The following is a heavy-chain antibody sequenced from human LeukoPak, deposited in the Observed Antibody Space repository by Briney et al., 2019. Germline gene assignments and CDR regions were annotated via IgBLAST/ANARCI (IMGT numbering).Heavy chain of an antibody. CDR3: ARDRVGYLYYFDY. D-gene: IGHD5-24*01. CDR2: IYYSGST. J-gene: IGHJ4*02. V-gene: IGHV4-59*01. CDR1: GGSISSYY. Sequence: PSETLSLTCTVSGGSISSYYWSWIRQPPGKGLEWIGYIYYSGSTNYNPSLKSRVTISVDTSKNQFSLKLSSVTAADTAVYYCARDRVGYLYYFDYWGQGTLVTVSS.